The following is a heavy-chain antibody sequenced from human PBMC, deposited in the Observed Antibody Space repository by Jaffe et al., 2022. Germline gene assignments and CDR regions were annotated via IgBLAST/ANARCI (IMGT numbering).Heavy chain of an antibody. D-gene: IGHD3-16*01. J-gene: IGHJ4*02. CDR3: AKDMITFGGVSGGALDY. Sequence: EVQLVESGGGLVQPGRSLRLSCAASGFTFDDYAMHWVRQAPGKGLEWVSGISWNSGSIGYADSVKGRFTISRDNAKNSLYLQMNSLRAEDTALYYCAKDMITFGGVSGGALDYWGQGTLVTVSS. CDR2: ISWNSGSI. V-gene: IGHV3-9*01. CDR1: GFTFDDYA.